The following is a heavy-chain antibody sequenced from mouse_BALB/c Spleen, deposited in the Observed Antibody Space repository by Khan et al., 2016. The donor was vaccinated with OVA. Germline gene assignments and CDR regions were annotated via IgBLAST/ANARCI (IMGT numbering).Heavy chain of an antibody. J-gene: IGHJ2*01. D-gene: IGHD1-1*01. CDR3: ARSKKIVATYFDY. CDR2: TNPTNGRT. V-gene: IGHV1S81*02. CDR1: GYTFTSYW. Sequence: VQLQQSGAELVKAGASVKMSCKASGYTFTSYWMHWVKQRLGQGLEWFAETNPTNGRTYYNEKFKSKATRNVDKSSSTAYMLLSGPTFEDSAVYYCARSKKIVATYFDYWGQGTTLTVSS.